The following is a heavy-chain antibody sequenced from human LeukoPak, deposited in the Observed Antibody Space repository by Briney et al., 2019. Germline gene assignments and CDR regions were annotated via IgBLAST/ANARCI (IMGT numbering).Heavy chain of an antibody. J-gene: IGHJ4*02. CDR3: AKRSGYTTGWFFDF. Sequence: PGGSLKLSFAASGFSFSSYAMSWVRQAPGKGLEWVSSISGSGDNTYYAESVKGRFTISRDNSKNTLFLQMNSLRAEDTAVLYCAKRSGYTTGWFFDFWDQGTLVTVSS. D-gene: IGHD6-19*01. CDR1: GFSFSSYA. V-gene: IGHV3-23*01. CDR2: ISGSGDNT.